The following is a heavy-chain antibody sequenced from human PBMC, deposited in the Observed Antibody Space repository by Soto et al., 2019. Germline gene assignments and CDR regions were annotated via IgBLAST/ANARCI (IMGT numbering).Heavy chain of an antibody. Sequence: PGGSLRLSCAASGFNFNSYAMSWVRQAPGKGQEWVSAISSLGGRTHYADSVKGRFTISRDNSKTTRYLQVNRLRAKYPAVYYYAKDHRPYGDGLDYWGEGTLVTVSS. CDR1: GFNFNSYA. CDR2: ISSLGGRT. D-gene: IGHD4-17*01. J-gene: IGHJ4*02. CDR3: AKDHRPYGDGLDY. V-gene: IGHV3-23*01.